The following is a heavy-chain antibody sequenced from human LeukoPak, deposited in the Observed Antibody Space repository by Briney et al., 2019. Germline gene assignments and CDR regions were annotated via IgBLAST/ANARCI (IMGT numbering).Heavy chain of an antibody. Sequence: HPSETLSLTCAVYGGSFSGYYWSWMRQPPGKGLEWVSAISGSGGSTYYADSVKGRFTISRDNSKNTLYLQMNSLRAEDTAVYYCAKEYCSGGSCYDNWFDPWGQGTLVTVSS. V-gene: IGHV3-23*01. CDR1: GGSFSGYY. D-gene: IGHD2-15*01. J-gene: IGHJ5*02. CDR3: AKEYCSGGSCYDNWFDP. CDR2: ISGSGGST.